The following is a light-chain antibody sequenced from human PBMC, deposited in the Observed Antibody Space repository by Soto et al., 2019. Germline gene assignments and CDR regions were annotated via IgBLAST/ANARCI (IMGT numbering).Light chain of an antibody. J-gene: IGKJ1*01. V-gene: IGKV1-39*01. CDR1: QSISSY. CDR3: QQDYSAEWT. CDR2: AAS. Sequence: DIQMTQSPSSLSASVGDRVTITCRASQSISSYLNWYQQKPGKAPKLLIYAASSLQSGVPSRFSGSGSGTDFTLTISSLQPEDFATYYCQQDYSAEWTFGQGTKVDIK.